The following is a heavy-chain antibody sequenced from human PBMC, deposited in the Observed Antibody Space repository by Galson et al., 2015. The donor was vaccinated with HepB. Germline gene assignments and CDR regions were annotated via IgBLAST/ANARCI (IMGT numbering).Heavy chain of an antibody. Sequence: LSLTCTVSGGSVSSGSYYWSWIRQPPGKGLEWIGYIYYSGSTNYNPSLKSRVTISVDTSKNQFSLKLSSVTAADTAVYYCARKKYYYDSSGWGYYYYGMDVWGQGTTVTVSS. D-gene: IGHD3-22*01. CDR2: IYYSGST. J-gene: IGHJ6*02. CDR3: ARKKYYYDSSGWGYYYYGMDV. CDR1: GGSVSSGSYY. V-gene: IGHV4-61*01.